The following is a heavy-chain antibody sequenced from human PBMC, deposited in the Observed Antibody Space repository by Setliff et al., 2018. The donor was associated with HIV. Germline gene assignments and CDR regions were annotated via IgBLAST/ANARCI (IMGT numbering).Heavy chain of an antibody. CDR1: GGTFSNYA. Sequence: ASVKVSCKASGGTFSNYAINWVRQAPGQGLEWMVGIIPSLGTANYAQKFQGRVTITTDESTSTAYMELSSLRSGDTAVYYCARGAHPGSAEDYYYYYMDVWGKGTTVTVSS. J-gene: IGHJ6*03. V-gene: IGHV1-69*05. CDR3: ARGAHPGSAEDYYYYYMDV. CDR2: IIPSLGTA. D-gene: IGHD3-10*01.